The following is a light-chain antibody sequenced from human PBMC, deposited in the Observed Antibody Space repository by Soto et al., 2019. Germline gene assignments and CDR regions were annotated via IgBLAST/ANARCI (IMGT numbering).Light chain of an antibody. CDR3: CSYGGTFYV. J-gene: IGLJ1*01. Sequence: QSVLTQPRSVSGSPGQSVTISCTGTSSDVDDYNYVSWFQQHPGKAPKLMIYDASERPSGVPDRFSGSKSGNTASLTISGLQAEDEADYYCCSYGGTFYVFGTGTKVTAL. CDR2: DAS. V-gene: IGLV2-11*01. CDR1: SSDVDDYNY.